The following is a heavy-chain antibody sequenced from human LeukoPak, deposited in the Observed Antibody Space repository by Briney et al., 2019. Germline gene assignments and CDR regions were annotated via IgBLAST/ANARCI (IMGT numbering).Heavy chain of an antibody. CDR2: INSDGSST. CDR3: ARYSSGWLVFDY. Sequence: GGSLRLSCAASGFTFSSYWMHWVRQAPGKGLVWVSRINSDGSSTSYADSVKGRFTISRDNAKNTLYLQMNSLRAEDTAVYYCARYSSGWLVFDYWGQGTLVTVSS. J-gene: IGHJ4*02. V-gene: IGHV3-74*01. D-gene: IGHD6-19*01. CDR1: GFTFSSYW.